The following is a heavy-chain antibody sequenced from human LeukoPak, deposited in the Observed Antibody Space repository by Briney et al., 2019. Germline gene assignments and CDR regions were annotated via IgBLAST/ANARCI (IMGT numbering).Heavy chain of an antibody. V-gene: IGHV3-30-3*01. Sequence: GGSLRLSCAASGFTFSSYAMHWVRQAPGKGLEWVAVISYDGSNKYYADSVKGRFTISRDNSKNTLYLQMNSQRAEDTAVYYCARDNSMTPGTNLDYWGQGTLVTVSS. CDR2: ISYDGSNK. CDR3: ARDNSMTPGTNLDY. J-gene: IGHJ4*02. D-gene: IGHD1-1*01. CDR1: GFTFSSYA.